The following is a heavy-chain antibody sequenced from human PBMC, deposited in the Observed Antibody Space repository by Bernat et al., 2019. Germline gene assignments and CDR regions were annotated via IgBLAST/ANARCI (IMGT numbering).Heavy chain of an antibody. Sequence: EVQLVESGGGLVQPGGSLRLSCAASGFRFSSSWMSWVRQAPGKRPEWVANIKPDGSEKYYVDSVRGRFTVSRDNAKNSLYLQMSSLRAEDTAVYYWTRDDDQCTAEPSFDQWGQGTLVTVSS. CDR1: GFRFSSSW. CDR2: IKPDGSEK. V-gene: IGHV3-7*03. D-gene: IGHD2-8*02. J-gene: IGHJ4*02. CDR3: TRDDDQCTAEPSFDQ.